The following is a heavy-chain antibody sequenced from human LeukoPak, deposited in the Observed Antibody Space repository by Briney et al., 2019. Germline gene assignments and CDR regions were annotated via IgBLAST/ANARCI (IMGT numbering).Heavy chain of an antibody. V-gene: IGHV4-34*01. CDR3: ARETEKQWQY. CDR1: GGSFTAYY. CDR2: INHSGST. Sequence: PSETLSLTCAVYGGSFTAYYWSWIRQPPGKGLEWIGEINHSGSTNYNPSLKSRVTISVDTSKNQFSLKLRSVTAADTAVYYCARETEKQWQYWGQGTMATVSS. D-gene: IGHD6-19*01. J-gene: IGHJ3*01.